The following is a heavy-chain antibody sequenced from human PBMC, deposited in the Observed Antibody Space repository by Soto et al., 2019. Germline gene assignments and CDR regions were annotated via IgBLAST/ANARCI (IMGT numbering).Heavy chain of an antibody. V-gene: IGHV4-31*03. CDR2: IYYSGST. Sequence: SETLSLTCTVSGGSINSGGYYWSWIRQHPGEGLEWIGYIYYSGSTYYNPSLKSRVTISVDTSKNQFSLKLSSVTAADTAVYYCARAELVGATDYWGQGTLVTVSS. D-gene: IGHD1-26*01. CDR3: ARAELVGATDY. CDR1: GGSINSGGYY. J-gene: IGHJ4*02.